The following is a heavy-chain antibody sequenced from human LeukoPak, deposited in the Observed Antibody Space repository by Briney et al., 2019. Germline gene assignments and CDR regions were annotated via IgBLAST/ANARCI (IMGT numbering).Heavy chain of an antibody. D-gene: IGHD3/OR15-3a*01. CDR3: ARGTGYGSSRWRGTD. CDR2: INPSGGST. V-gene: IGHV1-46*01. J-gene: IGHJ4*02. Sequence: ASVKVSCKASGYTFTSYYMHWVRQAPGQGLEWMGIINPSGGSTSYAQKFQGRVTMTRNTSISTAYMELSSLRSEDTAVYYCARGTGYGSSRWRGTDWGQGTLVTVSS. CDR1: GYTFTSYY.